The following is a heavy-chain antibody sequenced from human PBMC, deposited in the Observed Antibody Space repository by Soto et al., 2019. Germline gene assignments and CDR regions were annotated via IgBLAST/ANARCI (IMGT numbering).Heavy chain of an antibody. CDR2: IYYSGST. CDR1: GGSISSGDYY. V-gene: IGHV4-30-4*01. J-gene: IGHJ4*02. CDR3: ARVQVAAADYFDY. Sequence: SETLSLTCIVSGGSISSGDYYWSWIRQPPGKGLEWIGYIYYSGSTYYNPSLKSRVTISVDTSKNQFSLKLSSVTAADTAVYYCARVQVAAADYFDYWGQGTLVTVSS. D-gene: IGHD6-13*01.